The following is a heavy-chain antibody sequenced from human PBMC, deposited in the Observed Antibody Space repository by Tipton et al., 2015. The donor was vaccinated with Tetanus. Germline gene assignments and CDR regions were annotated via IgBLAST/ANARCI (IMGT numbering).Heavy chain of an antibody. J-gene: IGHJ4*02. Sequence: SLRLSCAASGFTFSSSWMFWVRQAPGKGLEWVANIKPDGSEKSYVDSVKGRFTISRDNAQSSLYLQMDSLRVEGAGVYHCARESRSVPGSVWGQGTLVSVSS. CDR2: IKPDGSEK. CDR3: ARESRSVPGSV. V-gene: IGHV3-7*01. D-gene: IGHD6-19*01. CDR1: GFTFSSSW.